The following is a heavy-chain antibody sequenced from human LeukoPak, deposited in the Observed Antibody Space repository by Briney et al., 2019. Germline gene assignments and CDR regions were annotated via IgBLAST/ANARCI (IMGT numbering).Heavy chain of an antibody. V-gene: IGHV4-31*03. J-gene: IGHJ6*03. CDR3: ARAYCGSTSCYYYYHYYMDV. CDR1: GASIISGGYY. D-gene: IGHD2-2*01. CDR2: IYYSGGT. Sequence: PSETLSLACTVSGASIISGGYYWSWIRQHPGKGLEWIGFIYYSGGTYYNPSLKSRLTISVDTSKNQFSLKLSSVTAADTAVYYCARAYCGSTSCYYYYHYYMDVWGKGTTVTVSS.